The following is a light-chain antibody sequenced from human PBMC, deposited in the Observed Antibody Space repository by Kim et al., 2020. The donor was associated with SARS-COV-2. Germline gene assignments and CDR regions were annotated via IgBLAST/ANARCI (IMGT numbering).Light chain of an antibody. Sequence: RGTMSCTGSSFNIGAGHNVNWYQQLPGSVPKLLIYANTIRPSGVPDRFSGSKSGSSASLAITGLRAEDEADYYCLSFDNNLSGWVFGGGTQLTVL. CDR2: ANT. V-gene: IGLV1-40*01. J-gene: IGLJ3*02. CDR3: LSFDNNLSGWV. CDR1: SFNIGAGHN.